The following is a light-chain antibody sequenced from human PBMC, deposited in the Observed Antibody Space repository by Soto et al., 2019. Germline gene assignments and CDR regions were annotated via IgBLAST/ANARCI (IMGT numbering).Light chain of an antibody. V-gene: IGLV3-1*01. CDR1: KLGEKY. Sequence: SYELTQVPSVSVSPGQTASITCSGHKLGEKYASWYQQKPGQSPVLVIYQHNKRPSGIPERFSGSNSGNTATLTISGTQAMDEADYYCQARDSSEVIFGGGTKVTVL. J-gene: IGLJ2*01. CDR2: QHN. CDR3: QARDSSEVI.